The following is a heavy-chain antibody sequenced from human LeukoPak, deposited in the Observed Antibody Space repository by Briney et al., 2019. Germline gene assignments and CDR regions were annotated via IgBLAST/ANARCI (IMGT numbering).Heavy chain of an antibody. CDR2: ISSSSSYI. CDR1: GFTFSSFS. J-gene: IGHJ4*02. CDR3: TRGMTTVTTAFDS. D-gene: IGHD4-17*01. V-gene: IGHV3-21*01. Sequence: GGSLRLSCAASGFTFSSFSTNWVRQAPGKGLEWVSSISSSSSYIYYADSVKGRFTISRDSAKTSVYLQMNSLRAEDTAVYYCTRGMTTVTTAFDSWGQGTLVTVSS.